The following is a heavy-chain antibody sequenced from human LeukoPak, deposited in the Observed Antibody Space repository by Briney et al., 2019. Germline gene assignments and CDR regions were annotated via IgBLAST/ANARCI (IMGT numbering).Heavy chain of an antibody. CDR2: ISSGSGTI. D-gene: IGHD6-13*01. J-gene: IGHJ4*02. V-gene: IGHV3-48*04. CDR1: GFTFSSYS. Sequence: GGSLRLSCTATGFTFSSYSMNWVRQAPGKGLEWVSYISSGSGTIYYADSVKGRFTISRDNAKNSLFLQMNSLRVEDTAVYYCARRAIAEGFDYWGQGTLVTVSS. CDR3: ARRAIAEGFDY.